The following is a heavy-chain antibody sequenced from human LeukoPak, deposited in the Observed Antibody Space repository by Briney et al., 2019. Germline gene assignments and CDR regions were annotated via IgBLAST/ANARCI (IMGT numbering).Heavy chain of an antibody. CDR2: ISSSGSTI. CDR3: ALIIGNNGLFDY. Sequence: GGSLRLSCAASGFTFSSYEMNWVRQAPGKGLEWVSYISSSGSTIYYADSVKGRFTISRDNAKNSLYLQINSLRAEDTAVYYCALIIGNNGLFDYWGQGTLVTVSS. J-gene: IGHJ4*02. CDR1: GFTFSSYE. V-gene: IGHV3-48*03. D-gene: IGHD2-8*01.